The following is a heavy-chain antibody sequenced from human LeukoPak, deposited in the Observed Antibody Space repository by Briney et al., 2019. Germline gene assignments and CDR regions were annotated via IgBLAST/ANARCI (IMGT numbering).Heavy chain of an antibody. D-gene: IGHD3-3*02. CDR2: INSDGSST. CDR1: GFTFSSYW. J-gene: IGHJ5*02. CDR3: ARDRLAGGRDFDH. Sequence: GGSLRLSCAASGFTFSSYWMHWVRQAPGKGLVWVSRINSDGSSTIYADSVKGRFTISRDNAKNTLYLQMNSLRAEDTAVYYCARDRLAGGRDFDHWGQGTLVTVSS. V-gene: IGHV3-74*01.